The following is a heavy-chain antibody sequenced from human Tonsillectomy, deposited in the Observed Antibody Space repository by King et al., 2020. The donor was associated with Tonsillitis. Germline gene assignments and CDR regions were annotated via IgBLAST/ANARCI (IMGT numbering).Heavy chain of an antibody. V-gene: IGHV3-30*02. CDR3: AIFGSIAGRRDY. CDR1: GFTFSHHA. CDR2: IRLDGSNE. J-gene: IGHJ4*02. D-gene: IGHD6-6*01. Sequence: VQLVESGGGVVQPGGSLRLSCAASGFTFSHHALHWVRQAPGKGLEWVTYIRLDGSNEYYVDSVKGRFNISRDNSRNTLYLQMNSLRTEDTAVYYCAIFGSIAGRRDYWGQGTLVSVSS.